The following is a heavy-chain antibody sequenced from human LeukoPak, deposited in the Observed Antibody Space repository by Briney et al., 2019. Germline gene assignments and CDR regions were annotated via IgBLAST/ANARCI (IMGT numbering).Heavy chain of an antibody. Sequence: PGGSLRLSCAASGFTFSSYAMSWVRQPPDKGLEWVLAISGSATSTYYADSVKGRFTISRDNSKNTLYLQMNSLRAEDTAVYYCAKRGYCSGGSCQFYYYYGMDVWGQGTTVTVSS. J-gene: IGHJ6*02. D-gene: IGHD2-15*01. CDR3: AKRGYCSGGSCQFYYYYGMDV. V-gene: IGHV3-23*01. CDR2: ISGSATST. CDR1: GFTFSSYA.